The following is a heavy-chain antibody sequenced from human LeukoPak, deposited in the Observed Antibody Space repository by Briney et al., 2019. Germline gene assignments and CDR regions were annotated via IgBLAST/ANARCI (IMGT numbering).Heavy chain of an antibody. D-gene: IGHD3-10*01. Sequence: ASVKVSFKASGYTFTSYGISWVRQAPGQGLEWMGWISAYNGNTNYAQKLQGRVTMTTDTSTSTAYMELRSLRSDDTAAYYCARGKVVVRGVNWESWFDPWGQGTLVTVSS. V-gene: IGHV1-18*01. CDR1: GYTFTSYG. J-gene: IGHJ5*02. CDR2: ISAYNGNT. CDR3: ARGKVVVRGVNWESWFDP.